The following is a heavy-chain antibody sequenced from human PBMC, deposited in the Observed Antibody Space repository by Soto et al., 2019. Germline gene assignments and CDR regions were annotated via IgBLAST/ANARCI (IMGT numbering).Heavy chain of an antibody. V-gene: IGHV4-4*02. CDR3: ARVGDYVPAAN. J-gene: IGHJ4*02. CDR1: GGSISNSNW. Sequence: QVQLQESGPGLVKPSGTLSLTCAVSGGSISNSNWWTWVRQPPGKGLEWIGEIHHSGSTNYNPSLKSRVTIPIDKSKNQFSLKVSSVTVADTAVYYCARVGDYVPAANWGQGTLVTVSS. D-gene: IGHD2-2*01. CDR2: IHHSGST.